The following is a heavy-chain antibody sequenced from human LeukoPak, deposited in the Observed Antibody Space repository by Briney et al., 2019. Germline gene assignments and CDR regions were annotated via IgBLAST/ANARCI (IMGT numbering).Heavy chain of an antibody. CDR1: GDSIRTDYY. CDR2: IYHSGTT. CDR3: ARADSTTWYREPPFDY. V-gene: IGHV4-38-2*02. D-gene: IGHD6-13*01. J-gene: IGHJ4*02. Sequence: SETLSLTCTVSGDSIRTDYYWGWIRQPPGKGLEWIANIYHSGTTFYNPSLKSRVTISVDTSKNQFFLKLSSVTAADTAVYFCARADSTTWYREPPFDYWGQGTLVTVSS.